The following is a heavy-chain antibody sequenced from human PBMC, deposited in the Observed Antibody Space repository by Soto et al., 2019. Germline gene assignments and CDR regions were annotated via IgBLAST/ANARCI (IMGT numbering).Heavy chain of an antibody. D-gene: IGHD3-9*01. CDR2: IYYSGST. Sequence: QVQLQESGPGLVKPSQTLSLTCTVSGGSISSGGYYWSWIRQHPGKGLEWIGYIYYSGSTYYNPSLKSRVTISVDTSKNQFSLKPSSVTAADTAVYYCARDAQYYDILTGYYNLYYFDYWGQGTLVTVSS. CDR3: ARDAQYYDILTGYYNLYYFDY. J-gene: IGHJ4*02. V-gene: IGHV4-31*03. CDR1: GGSISSGGYY.